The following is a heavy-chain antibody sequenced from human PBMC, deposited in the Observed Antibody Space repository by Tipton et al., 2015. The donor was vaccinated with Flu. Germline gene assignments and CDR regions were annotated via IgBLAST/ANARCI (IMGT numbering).Heavy chain of an antibody. CDR2: IYTSGST. D-gene: IGHD3-10*01. V-gene: IGHV4-61*02. CDR3: ARGEALGVRGGWSWGPKQYYYYSMDV. CDR1: GGSVNSGSRY. Sequence: TLSLTCTVSGGSVNSGSRYWSWIRQPAGKGLEWIGPIYTSGSTNSNPSLNSLYTSGSTNYNPSLQSRVIISVDTAKNQFSLRLSSVNAADTAVYYCARGEALGVRGGWSWGPKQYYYYSMDVWGQGTTVTVSS. J-gene: IGHJ6*02.